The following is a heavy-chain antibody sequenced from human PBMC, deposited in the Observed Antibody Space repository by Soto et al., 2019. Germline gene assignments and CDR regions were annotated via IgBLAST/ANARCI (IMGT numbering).Heavy chain of an antibody. D-gene: IGHD1-26*01. CDR1: GYTLGNYD. CDR3: ARNPVGATSDY. V-gene: IGHV1-8*01. Sequence: QVQLVQSRAEVEKPGASVKVSCKASGYTLGNYDINWVRQAPGQGLEWMGWMNPHSGKTVYARKFQGRVTMTRDTSLTTAFLEVSSLRSEDTAVYFCARNPVGATSDYWGQGTLVSVSS. CDR2: MNPHSGKT. J-gene: IGHJ4*02.